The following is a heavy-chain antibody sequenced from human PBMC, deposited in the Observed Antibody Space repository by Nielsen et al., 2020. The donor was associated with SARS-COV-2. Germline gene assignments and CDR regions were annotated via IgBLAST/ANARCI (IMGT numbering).Heavy chain of an antibody. CDR3: ARARYSYGYYYMDV. CDR1: GGSISSGDYY. CDR2: IYYSGST. Sequence: SETLSLTCTVSGGSISSGDYYWSWIRQPPGKGLEWIGYIYYSGSTYYNPSLKSRVTISVDTSKNQFSLKLSSVTAADTAVYYCARARYSYGYYYMDVWGKGTTVTVSS. V-gene: IGHV4-30-4*01. D-gene: IGHD5-18*01. J-gene: IGHJ6*03.